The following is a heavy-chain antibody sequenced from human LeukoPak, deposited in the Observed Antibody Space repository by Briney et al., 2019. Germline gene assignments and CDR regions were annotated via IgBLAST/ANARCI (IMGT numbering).Heavy chain of an antibody. D-gene: IGHD1-20*01. CDR1: GFIFSTYT. CDR3: ARGGPITATSPDYFDY. V-gene: IGHV3-21*01. CDR2: ISSSSKYI. Sequence: GGSLRLSCAASGFIFSTYTMNWVRQAPGKGLEWVSSISSSSKYIYYADSMEGRFTISRDDARRSLYLQINILRAEDTAMYYCARGGPITATSPDYFDYWGQGTLVTASS. J-gene: IGHJ4*02.